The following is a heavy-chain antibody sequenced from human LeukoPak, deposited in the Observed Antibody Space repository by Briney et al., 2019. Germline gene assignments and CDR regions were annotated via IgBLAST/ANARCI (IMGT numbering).Heavy chain of an antibody. V-gene: IGHV3-7*01. CDR2: INHNGNVN. J-gene: IGHJ4*02. CDR3: VKDPRLI. CDR1: GFTFSSYW. Sequence: GGSLRLSCAASGFTFSSYWMNWARQAPGKGLEWVASINHNGNVNYYVDSVKGRFTISRDNSKNTLYLQMSSLRAEDTAVYYCVKDPRLIWGQGTLVTVSS.